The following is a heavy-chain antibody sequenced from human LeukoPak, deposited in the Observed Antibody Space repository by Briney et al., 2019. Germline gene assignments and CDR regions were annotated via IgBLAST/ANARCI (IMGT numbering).Heavy chain of an antibody. D-gene: IGHD1-26*01. J-gene: IGHJ4*02. CDR1: GFTFSSYA. CDR2: ISYDGSNK. CDR3: AREIVGAIFDY. V-gene: IGHV3-30-3*01. Sequence: PGGSLRLSCAASGFTFSSYAMHRVRQAPGKGLEWVAVISYDGSNKYYADSVKGRFTISRDNSKNTLYLQMNSLRAEDTAVYYCAREIVGAIFDYWGQGTLVTVSS.